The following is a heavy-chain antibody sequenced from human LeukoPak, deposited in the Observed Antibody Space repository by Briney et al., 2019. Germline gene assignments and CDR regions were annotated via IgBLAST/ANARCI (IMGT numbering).Heavy chain of an antibody. J-gene: IGHJ4*02. Sequence: PGGSLRLSCTASGYTFNSYAMSWVRQAPGKGLEWVSGISGSGTSTYYAGSVKGRFTISRDNSKNTLYLQMNSLRAEDTALYYCAKEPASGSCFDYWGQGTLVTVSS. CDR2: ISGSGTST. D-gene: IGHD3-10*01. CDR1: GYTFNSYA. CDR3: AKEPASGSCFDY. V-gene: IGHV3-23*01.